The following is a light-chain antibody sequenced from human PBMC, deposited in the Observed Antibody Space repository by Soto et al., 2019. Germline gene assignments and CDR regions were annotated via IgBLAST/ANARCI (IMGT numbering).Light chain of an antibody. V-gene: IGKV1-6*01. J-gene: IGKJ1*01. Sequence: AIQMTQSPSSLSASVGDRVTITCRASQGISNDLAWYQQRPGKAPNLLIYASSNLQSGVPSRFRGSGSGTDFTLTISSLLPDDFATYYCLQDYAYPRTFGQGTKVEI. CDR3: LQDYAYPRT. CDR2: ASS. CDR1: QGISND.